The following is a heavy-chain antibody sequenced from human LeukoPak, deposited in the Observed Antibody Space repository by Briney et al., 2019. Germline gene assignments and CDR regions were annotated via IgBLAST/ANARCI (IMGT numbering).Heavy chain of an antibody. CDR2: ISAYNGNT. CDR1: GYTFTSYG. J-gene: IGHJ5*02. Sequence: ASVKVSCKASGYTFTSYGISWVRRAPGQGLEWMGWISAYNGNTNYAQKLQGRVTMTTDTSTSTAYMELRSLRSDDTAVYYCARSGPELTSGPYWFDPWGQGTLVTVSS. V-gene: IGHV1-18*01. D-gene: IGHD1-14*01. CDR3: ARSGPELTSGPYWFDP.